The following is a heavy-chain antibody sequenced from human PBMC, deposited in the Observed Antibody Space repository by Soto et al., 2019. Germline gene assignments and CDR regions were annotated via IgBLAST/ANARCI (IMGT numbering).Heavy chain of an antibody. V-gene: IGHV4-31*03. CDR3: ARLDSSGYSYGYYFDY. D-gene: IGHD3-22*01. J-gene: IGHJ4*01. Sequence: TLSITCTFSGGSIGIGGYYWSWIRQHPGKGLEWIGYIYYSGSTYYNPSLKSRVTISVDTSKNQFSLKLSSVTAADTAVYYCARLDSSGYSYGYYFDYWGHGTMVTVSS. CDR1: GGSIGIGGYY. CDR2: IYYSGST.